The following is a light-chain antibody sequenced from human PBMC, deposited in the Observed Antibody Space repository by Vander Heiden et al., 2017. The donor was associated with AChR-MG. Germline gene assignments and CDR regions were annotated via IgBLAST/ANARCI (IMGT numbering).Light chain of an antibody. V-gene: IGKV1-8*01. CDR1: QGISSY. J-gene: IGKJ4*01. Sequence: AIRMTQPPSSFSASTGGRVTITCRASQGISSYLAWYQQKPGKAPKLLIYAASTLQSGVPSRFSGSGSGTDFTLTISCLQSEDFATYYCQQYYSNPFLTFGGGTKVEIK. CDR2: AAS. CDR3: QQYYSNPFLT.